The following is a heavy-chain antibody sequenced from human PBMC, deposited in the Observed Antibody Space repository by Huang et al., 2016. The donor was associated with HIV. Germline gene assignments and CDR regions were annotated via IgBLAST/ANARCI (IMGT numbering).Heavy chain of an antibody. D-gene: IGHD1-26*01. CDR1: GYSFTNYW. V-gene: IGHV5-51*01. CDR2: IYPGYSYA. CDR3: ARRGFNMGSSPDS. Sequence: EVQLVQSGPEVKKPGESLKISCRVSGYSFTNYWIGWVRQRPGKGLEWMAIIYPGYSYAAYNPAFRGQVTISADKSINTAHRQLDSLKTSDSASYYCARRGFNMGSSPDSWGQGTLVTVSS. J-gene: IGHJ4*02.